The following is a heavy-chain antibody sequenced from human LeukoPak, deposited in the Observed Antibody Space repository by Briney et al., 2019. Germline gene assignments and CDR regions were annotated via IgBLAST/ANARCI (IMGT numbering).Heavy chain of an antibody. V-gene: IGHV3-53*01. Sequence: PGGSLRLSCAASGFTVSSNYMSWVRQAPGKGLEWVSVIYSGGSTYYADSVKGRFTISRDNSKNTLYPQMNSLRAEDTAVYYCARDRAEYSSSAYYYYYGMDVWGQGTTVTVSS. CDR2: IYSGGST. J-gene: IGHJ6*02. CDR1: GFTVSSNY. D-gene: IGHD6-6*01. CDR3: ARDRAEYSSSAYYYYYGMDV.